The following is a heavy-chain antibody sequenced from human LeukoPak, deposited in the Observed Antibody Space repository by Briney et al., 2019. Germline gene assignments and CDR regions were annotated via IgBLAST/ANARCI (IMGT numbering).Heavy chain of an antibody. D-gene: IGHD3-22*01. CDR2: IYGGGTT. Sequence: GGSLRLSCAASGFSVSNTYMSWVRQAPGKGLEWVSIIYGGGTTFYADSVKGRFTISRDNSDHTLYLQMNTLRAEDAAVYYCARGDSSTWAYFFDYWSQGTLVAVS. V-gene: IGHV3-53*01. J-gene: IGHJ4*02. CDR3: ARGDSSTWAYFFDY. CDR1: GFSVSNTY.